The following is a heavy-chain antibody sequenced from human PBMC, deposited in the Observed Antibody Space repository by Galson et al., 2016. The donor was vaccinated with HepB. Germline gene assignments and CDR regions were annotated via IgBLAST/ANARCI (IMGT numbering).Heavy chain of an antibody. CDR1: GGSISDDY. CDR3: ARIFCINTVCFFDH. D-gene: IGHD2-8*01. CDR2: ISDTGST. Sequence: ETLSLTCAVSGGSISDDYWSWIRQPPGKGLEWIGYISDTGSTEHSPSLKSRVTLSLDTSKNQLSLSLSSVTAADTALYYCARIFCINTVCFFDHWGQGTLVTVSS. V-gene: IGHV4-59*01. J-gene: IGHJ4*02.